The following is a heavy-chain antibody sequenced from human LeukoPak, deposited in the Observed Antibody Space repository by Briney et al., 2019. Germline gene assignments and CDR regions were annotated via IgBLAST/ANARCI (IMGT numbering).Heavy chain of an antibody. CDR2: ISSSSSYI. J-gene: IGHJ3*02. Sequence: PGGSLRLSCAASGFTFDDYGMNWVRQAPGKGLEWVSSISSSSSYIYYADSVKGRFTISRDNAKNSLYLQMNSLRAEDTAVYYCAREYYYDSSVDAFDIWGQGTMVTVSS. CDR1: GFTFDDYG. CDR3: AREYYYDSSVDAFDI. V-gene: IGHV3-21*01. D-gene: IGHD3-22*01.